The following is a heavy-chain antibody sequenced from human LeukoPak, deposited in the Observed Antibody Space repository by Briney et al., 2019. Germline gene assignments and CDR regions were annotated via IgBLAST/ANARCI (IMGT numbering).Heavy chain of an antibody. V-gene: IGHV3-74*01. CDR1: GFTFSSYW. J-gene: IGHJ4*02. CDR2: INTDGSST. D-gene: IGHD3-10*01. Sequence: QPGGSLRLSCAASGFTFSSYWMHWVRQAPGKGLVWVSRINTDGSSTVYADSVKGRFTISRDNAKNTLYLQMSSLRAEDTAVYYCAREVDQGSKYYFDYWGQGTLVTVSS. CDR3: AREVDQGSKYYFDY.